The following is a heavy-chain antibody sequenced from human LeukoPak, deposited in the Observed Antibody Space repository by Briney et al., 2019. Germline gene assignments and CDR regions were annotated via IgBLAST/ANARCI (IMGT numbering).Heavy chain of an antibody. Sequence: GGSLRLSCAASGFTFSSYSMNWVRQAPGKGLEWVSSISSSSSYIYYADSVKGRFTISRDNAKNSLYLQMNSLTAEDTALYYCARGASSGYRIDYWGQGTLVTVSS. CDR2: ISSSSSYI. D-gene: IGHD5-18*01. V-gene: IGHV3-21*01. J-gene: IGHJ4*02. CDR3: ARGASSGYRIDY. CDR1: GFTFSSYS.